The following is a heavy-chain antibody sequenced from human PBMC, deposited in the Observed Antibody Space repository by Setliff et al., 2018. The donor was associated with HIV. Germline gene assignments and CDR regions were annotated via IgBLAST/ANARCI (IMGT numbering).Heavy chain of an antibody. J-gene: IGHJ4*02. V-gene: IGHV1-2*02. CDR3: ATLDY. CDR1: GYTFSSYA. CDR2: INPNSGDT. Sequence: ASVKVSCKASGYTFSSYAIHWVRQAPGQRLEWMGWINPNSGDTNYAQKFQGRVTMTTDTSISTAYMELSRLRSDDTAVYYCATLDYWGQGTLVTVSS.